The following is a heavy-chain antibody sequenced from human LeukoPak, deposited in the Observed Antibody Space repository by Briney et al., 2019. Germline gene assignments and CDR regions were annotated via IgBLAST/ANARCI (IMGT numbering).Heavy chain of an antibody. V-gene: IGHV1-69*04. CDR2: IIPILGIA. Sequence: SVKVSCKASGGTFSSYAISWVRQAPGQGLEWMGRIIPILGIANYAQKFQGRVTMTRNTSISTAYMELSSLRSEDTAVYYCARAFVGSSFWSGYPTFDYWGQGTLVTVSS. CDR3: ARAFVGSSFWSGYPTFDY. J-gene: IGHJ4*02. D-gene: IGHD3-3*01. CDR1: GGTFSSYA.